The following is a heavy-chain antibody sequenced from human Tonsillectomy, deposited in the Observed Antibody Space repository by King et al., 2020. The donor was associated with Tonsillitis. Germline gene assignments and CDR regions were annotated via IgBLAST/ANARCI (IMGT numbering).Heavy chain of an antibody. Sequence: QLVQSGGGLVQPGGSLRLSCAASGFTFSSYAMSWVRQAPGKGLEWVSAISGSGGSTYDEDSVKGRFTISRDNSKNTLHLQMNSLRAEDTAVYYCAKDVAVAGGVLYFDYWGQGTLVTVSS. D-gene: IGHD6-19*01. CDR2: ISGSGGST. CDR1: GFTFSSYA. V-gene: IGHV3-23*04. J-gene: IGHJ4*02. CDR3: AKDVAVAGGVLYFDY.